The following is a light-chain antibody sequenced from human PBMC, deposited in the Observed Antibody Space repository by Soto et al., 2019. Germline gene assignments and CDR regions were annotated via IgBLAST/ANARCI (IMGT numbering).Light chain of an antibody. CDR1: SSDVGSYNL. V-gene: IGLV2-23*01. CDR3: CSYAGSSTQ. J-gene: IGLJ3*02. CDR2: EGS. Sequence: QSALTQPASVSGSPGQSITISCTGTSSDVGSYNLVSWYQQHPGKAHKLMIYEGSKRPSGVSNRFSGSKSGNTASLTISGLQAEDEAAYYCCSYAGSSTQFGGGTKLTVL.